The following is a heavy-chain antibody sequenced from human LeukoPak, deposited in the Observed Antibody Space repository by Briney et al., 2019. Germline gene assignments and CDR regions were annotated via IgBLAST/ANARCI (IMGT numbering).Heavy chain of an antibody. CDR1: GGSISSYH. V-gene: IGHV4-4*07. Sequence: SETLSLTCTVSGGSISSYHWSWIRQPAGKGLEWIGHIYTPGSTKYNPSLKSRVTMSVDTSKNQFSLKLSSVTAADTAVYYCATTTGGSGSYSNYWGQGTLVTVSS. D-gene: IGHD3-10*01. CDR3: ATTTGGSGSYSNY. J-gene: IGHJ4*02. CDR2: IYTPGST.